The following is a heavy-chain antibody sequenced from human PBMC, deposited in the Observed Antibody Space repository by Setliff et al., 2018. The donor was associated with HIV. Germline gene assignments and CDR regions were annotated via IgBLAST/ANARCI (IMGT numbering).Heavy chain of an antibody. CDR2: IYSSGST. CDR1: GGSISGHY. CDR3: ARAGGGGRWLHLSYWYFDL. Sequence: SETLSLTCTVPGGSISGHYWSWIRQPPGRGLEWIGYIYSSGSTNFNPPLQSRVTISVDTSKNQFSLKLSSVTAADTAVYYCARAGGGGRWLHLSYWYFDLWGRGTLVTVSS. D-gene: IGHD3-16*01. J-gene: IGHJ2*01. V-gene: IGHV4-59*11.